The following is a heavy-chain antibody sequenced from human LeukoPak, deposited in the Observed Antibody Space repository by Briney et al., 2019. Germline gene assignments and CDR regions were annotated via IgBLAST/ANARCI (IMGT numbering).Heavy chain of an antibody. CDR3: ARPYCSGGSCSGGVFDY. CDR1: GGSFSGYY. D-gene: IGHD2-15*01. Sequence: SETLSLTCAVYGGSFSGYYWSWIRQPPGKGLEWTGEINHSGSTYYNPSLKSRVTISVDTSKNQFSLKLSSVTAADTAVYYCARPYCSGGSCSGGVFDYWGQGTLVTVSS. J-gene: IGHJ4*02. V-gene: IGHV4-34*01. CDR2: INHSGST.